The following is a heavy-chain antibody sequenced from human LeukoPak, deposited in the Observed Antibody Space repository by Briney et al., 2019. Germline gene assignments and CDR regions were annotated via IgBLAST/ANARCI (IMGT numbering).Heavy chain of an antibody. CDR2: MYPSGST. Sequence: SETLSLTCIVSGHSISFYYWSWIRQPAGKGLEWIGRMYPSGSTDYQPYLLSRVTLSVDTFENQISLQLSPVTAADTAGDYCARADPSNDAFDIWGQGTMVIVSS. J-gene: IGHJ3*02. CDR3: ARADPSNDAFDI. D-gene: IGHD6-6*01. CDR1: GHSISFYY. V-gene: IGHV4-4*07.